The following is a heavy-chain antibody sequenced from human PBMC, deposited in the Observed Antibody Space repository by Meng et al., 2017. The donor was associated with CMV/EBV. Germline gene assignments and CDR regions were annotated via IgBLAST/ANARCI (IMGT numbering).Heavy chain of an antibody. Sequence: SVKVSCKASGGTFSSYAISWVRQAPGQGLEWMGGIIPIFGTANYAQKFQGRVTITTDESTSTAYMELSSLGSEDTAVYYCARGPYYDFWSGYEGGMDVWGQGTTVTVSS. CDR2: IIPIFGTA. CDR3: ARGPYYDFWSGYEGGMDV. V-gene: IGHV1-69*05. CDR1: GGTFSSYA. J-gene: IGHJ6*02. D-gene: IGHD3-3*01.